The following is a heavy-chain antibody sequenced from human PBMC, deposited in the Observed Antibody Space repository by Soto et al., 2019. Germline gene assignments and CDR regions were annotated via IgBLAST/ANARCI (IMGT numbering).Heavy chain of an antibody. CDR1: GFTFSSYA. V-gene: IGHV3-23*01. CDR2: ISGSGGST. CDR3: AKDDDYVWGSYRPPPPLDY. J-gene: IGHJ4*02. Sequence: PGGSLRLSCAASGFTFSSYAMSWVRQAPGKGLEWVSAISGSGGSTYYADSVKGRFTISRDNSKNTLYLQMNSLRAEDTAVYYCAKDDDYVWGSYRPPPPLDYWGRGTLVTVSS. D-gene: IGHD3-16*02.